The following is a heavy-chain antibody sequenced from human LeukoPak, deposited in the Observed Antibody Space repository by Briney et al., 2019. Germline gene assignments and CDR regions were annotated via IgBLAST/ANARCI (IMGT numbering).Heavy chain of an antibody. J-gene: IGHJ4*02. CDR2: ISSSGSTI. V-gene: IGHV3-11*04. CDR3: ARDLGLKLYSGYDI. CDR1: GFTFSDYY. D-gene: IGHD5-12*01. Sequence: PGESLRLSCAASGFTFSDYYMSWIRQAPGKGLEWVSYISSSGSTIYYADSVKGRFTISRDNAKNSLYLQMNSLRAEDTAVYYCARDLGLKLYSGYDIWGQGTLVTVSS.